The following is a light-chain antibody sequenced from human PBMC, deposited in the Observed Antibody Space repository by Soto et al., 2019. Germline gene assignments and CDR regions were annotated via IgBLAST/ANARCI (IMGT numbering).Light chain of an antibody. Sequence: IVMTQSAATLSVSPGERVTLSCRARQSVGSNLAWYQQKPGQAPRLLIYGASTRATGIPARFSGSGSETEFTLTISSLQSEDFAVYYCQQYNNWPPVTFGGGTKVDIK. CDR1: QSVGSN. V-gene: IGKV3-15*01. CDR3: QQYNNWPPVT. J-gene: IGKJ4*01. CDR2: GAS.